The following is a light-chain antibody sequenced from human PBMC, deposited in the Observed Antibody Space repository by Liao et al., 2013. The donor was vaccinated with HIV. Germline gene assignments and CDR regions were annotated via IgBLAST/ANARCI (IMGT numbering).Light chain of an antibody. V-gene: IGLV3-1*01. CDR2: SDN. J-gene: IGLJ2*01. Sequence: SYELTQPPSVSVSPGQTATITCSGDALGDKSPSWYQQKPGQAPVLVLYSDNVRPSRIPERFSGSNPGITATLTISRVEAGDEADYYCQVWDSHHDHLGVVFGGGTKLTVL. CDR3: QVWDSHHDHLGVV. CDR1: ALGDKS.